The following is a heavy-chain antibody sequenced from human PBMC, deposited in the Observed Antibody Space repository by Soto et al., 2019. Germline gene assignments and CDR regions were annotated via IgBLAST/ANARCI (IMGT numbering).Heavy chain of an antibody. D-gene: IGHD2-2*01. J-gene: IGHJ6*02. CDR2: IYYTGIT. V-gene: IGHV4-59*01. CDR3: ACLPARQYYHVVDV. Sequence: PSETLSLTCTVSGASISYYYWNWIRQPPGKGLEWIGYIYYTGITSYNPSLKSRVTISVDTSKNQISLSLGSVTAADTAVYYCACLPARQYYHVVDVWGQGTTVTVSS. CDR1: GASISYYY.